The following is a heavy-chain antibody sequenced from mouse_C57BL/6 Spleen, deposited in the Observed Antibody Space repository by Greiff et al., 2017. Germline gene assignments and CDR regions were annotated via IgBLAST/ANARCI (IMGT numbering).Heavy chain of an antibody. J-gene: IGHJ3*01. D-gene: IGHD2-3*01. CDR1: GYTFTSYW. V-gene: IGHV1-52*01. CDR3: ARWGDGYYEVWFAY. Sequence: QVQLQQPGAELVRPGSSVKLSCKASGYTFTSYWMHWVKQRPIQGLEWIGNIDPSDSETHYNQKFKDKATLTVDKSSSTAYMQLSSLTSEDSAVFYCARWGDGYYEVWFAYWGQGTMVTVAA. CDR2: IDPSDSET.